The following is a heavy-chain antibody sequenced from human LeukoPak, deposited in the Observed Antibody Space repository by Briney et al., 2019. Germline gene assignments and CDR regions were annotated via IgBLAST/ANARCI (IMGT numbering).Heavy chain of an antibody. CDR2: IGAGGTFT. Sequence: GGSLRLSCTASGFTFSSYAMNWVRQAPGKGLEWVSGIGAGGTFTYYADSVKGRFTISRDNSRNTLYLQMNSLRAEDTAVYYCARDVTLGNFDYWGQGILVIVSS. D-gene: IGHD3-16*01. V-gene: IGHV3-23*01. CDR3: ARDVTLGNFDY. J-gene: IGHJ4*02. CDR1: GFTFSSYA.